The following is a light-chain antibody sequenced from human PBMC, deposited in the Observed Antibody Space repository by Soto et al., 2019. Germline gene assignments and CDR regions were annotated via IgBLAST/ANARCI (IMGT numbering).Light chain of an antibody. CDR2: RTN. Sequence: QAVVTQEPSFSVSPGGTVTLTCALSSGSVSTNNYPSWCQQTPGQAPRTLIFRTNTRSSGVPDRFSGSILGNKAALTITGAQADDESDYYCVLYMGRGIWVFGGWTKLTVL. CDR3: VLYMGRGIWV. V-gene: IGLV8-61*01. CDR1: SGSVSTNNY. J-gene: IGLJ3*02.